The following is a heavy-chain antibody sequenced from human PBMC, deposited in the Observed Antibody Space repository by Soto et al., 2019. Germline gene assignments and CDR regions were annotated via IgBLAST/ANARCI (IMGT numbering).Heavy chain of an antibody. Sequence: EVQLLESGGGLVQPGGSLRLSCAVSGFTFNNYAMTWVRQAPGKGLEWISIITGSGGSTYYADSVKGRFTISRDNSKKTMYLQTNSLRAENTAVYYSAKDGPPAVAGMAYYYYGMAAWGQGTTVTVSS. CDR2: ITGSGGST. J-gene: IGHJ6*02. CDR3: AKDGPPAVAGMAYYYYGMAA. CDR1: GFTFNNYA. D-gene: IGHD6-19*01. V-gene: IGHV3-23*01.